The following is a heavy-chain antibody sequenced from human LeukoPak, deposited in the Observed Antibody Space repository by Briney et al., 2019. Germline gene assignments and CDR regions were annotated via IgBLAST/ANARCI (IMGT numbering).Heavy chain of an antibody. CDR2: IIPIFGTA. CDR3: ARVIAAAAYYLDY. Sequence: SVKVSCKASGGTFSSYAISWVRQAPGQGLEWMGGIIPIFGTANYAQKFQGRVTITTDESTSTAYMELSSLRSEDTAVYYCARVIAAAAYYLDYWGQGTLVTVSS. D-gene: IGHD6-13*01. V-gene: IGHV1-69*05. CDR1: GGTFSSYA. J-gene: IGHJ4*02.